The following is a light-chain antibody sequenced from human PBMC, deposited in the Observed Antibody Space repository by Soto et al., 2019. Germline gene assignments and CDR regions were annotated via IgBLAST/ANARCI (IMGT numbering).Light chain of an antibody. CDR3: QKYDTAPFT. Sequence: DIEMTQSPSSLSASVGERVTITCRASQGIKNHLAWYQQKPGKVPELLIYTASTLHSGVPSRFSGRGSGTEFTRTISSLQPEDVATYYCQKYDTAPFTFGPGTKV. CDR2: TAS. CDR1: QGIKNH. J-gene: IGKJ3*01. V-gene: IGKV1-27*01.